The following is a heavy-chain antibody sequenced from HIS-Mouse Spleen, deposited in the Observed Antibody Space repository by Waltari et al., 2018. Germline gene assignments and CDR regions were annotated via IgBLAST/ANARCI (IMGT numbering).Heavy chain of an antibody. J-gene: IGHJ2*01. D-gene: IGHD6-13*01. CDR2: IYYSGST. CDR1: GGSISSSSYY. Sequence: QLQLQESGPGLVKPSETLSLTCTVSGGSISSSSYYWGWIRQPPGTGLEWIGSIYYSGSTYYNASLKRRVTISVDTSKNQFALKLSSVTAADTAVYYCAREIPYSSSWYDWYFDLWGRGTLVTVSS. CDR3: AREIPYSSSWYDWYFDL. V-gene: IGHV4-39*07.